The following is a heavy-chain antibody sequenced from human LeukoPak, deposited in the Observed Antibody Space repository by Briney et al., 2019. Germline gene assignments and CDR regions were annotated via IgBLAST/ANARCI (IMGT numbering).Heavy chain of an antibody. D-gene: IGHD3-16*01. CDR3: ARVKDPGGYYYYYYMDV. J-gene: IGHJ6*03. V-gene: IGHV4-34*01. CDR1: GGSFSGYY. CDR2: VNHREVT. Sequence: SETLSLTCAVYGGSFSGYYWSWIRQAPGGGLEWIGEVNHREVTHYNPSLKSRVTILADASKNQFSLKLSSVTAADTAMYYCARVKDPGGYYYYYYMDVWGKGTTVTVSS.